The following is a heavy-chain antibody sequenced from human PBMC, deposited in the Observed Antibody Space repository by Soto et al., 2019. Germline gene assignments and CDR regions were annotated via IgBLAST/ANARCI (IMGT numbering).Heavy chain of an antibody. CDR2: INPNSGGT. D-gene: IGHD2-2*01. V-gene: IGHV1-2*04. J-gene: IGHJ6*02. CDR1: GYTFTGYY. CDR3: ASNGGRSSTSLYYGMDV. Sequence: ASVKVSCKASGYTFTGYYMHCVRQAPGQGLEWMGWINPNSGGTNYAQKFQGWVTMTRDTSISTAYMELSRLRSDDTAVYYCASNGGRSSTSLYYGMDVWGQGTTVTVSS.